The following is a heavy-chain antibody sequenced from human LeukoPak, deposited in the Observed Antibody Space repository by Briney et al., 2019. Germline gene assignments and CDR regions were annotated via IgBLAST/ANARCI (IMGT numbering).Heavy chain of an antibody. CDR2: MYSRGSS. V-gene: IGHV3-66*02. CDR1: GFTVSGNH. J-gene: IGHJ4*02. Sequence: PGGSLRLSCAVSGFTVSGNHMTWVRQAPGKGLEWVALMYSRGSSHYADSVRGRFTISRDSSKNTVYLQMNSLTAEDTAVYYCARGQIVGVQGDFWGQGTLVTVSS. CDR3: ARGQIVGVQGDF. D-gene: IGHD1-26*01.